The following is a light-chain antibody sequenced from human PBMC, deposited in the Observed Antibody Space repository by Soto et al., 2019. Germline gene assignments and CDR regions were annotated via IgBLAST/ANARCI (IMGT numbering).Light chain of an antibody. V-gene: IGKV3-20*01. CDR3: QHYGSSPFT. J-gene: IGKJ4*01. CDR1: QTVSTS. Sequence: EIVMTQSPATLSVSPGERATLSCRASQTVSTSLAWYQQKPGQAPRLLIYGPSSRAIGIPHRFSGSGSGTDFTLTISRLEPEDFAVYYCQHYGSSPFTFGGGTKVDI. CDR2: GPS.